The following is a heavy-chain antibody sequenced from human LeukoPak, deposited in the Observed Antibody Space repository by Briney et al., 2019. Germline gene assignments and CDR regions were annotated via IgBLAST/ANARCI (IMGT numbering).Heavy chain of an antibody. CDR2: ISAYNGNR. CDR1: DYTFSSYG. Sequence: ASVKGSCKASDYTFSSYGIHWVRQAPGQGPEWMGWISAYNGNRDYALKFQGRVTMATDTSTNTAQMELRSLRSDDTAVYYCARGPSHYFGAGSAPKDFDYWGQGTLVIVSS. CDR3: ARGPSHYFGAGSAPKDFDY. J-gene: IGHJ4*02. D-gene: IGHD3-10*01. V-gene: IGHV1-18*01.